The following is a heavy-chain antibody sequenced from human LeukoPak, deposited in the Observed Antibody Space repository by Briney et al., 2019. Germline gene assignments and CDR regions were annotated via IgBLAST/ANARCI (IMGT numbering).Heavy chain of an antibody. CDR1: GFTFSSYA. J-gene: IGHJ4*02. Sequence: GGSLRLSCAASGFTFSSYAMSWVRQAPGKGLEWVSAISGSGGSTYYADSVKGRFTISRDNSKNTLYLQMNSLRAEDTAVYYCANPIAYCGGDCLFDCWGQGTLVTVSS. D-gene: IGHD2-21*02. V-gene: IGHV3-23*01. CDR3: ANPIAYCGGDCLFDC. CDR2: ISGSGGST.